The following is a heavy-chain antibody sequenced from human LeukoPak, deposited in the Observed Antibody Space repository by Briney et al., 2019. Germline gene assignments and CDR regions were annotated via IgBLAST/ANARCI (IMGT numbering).Heavy chain of an antibody. J-gene: IGHJ3*02. Sequence: GGSLRLSCAASGFTFSSYAMRWVRQAPGKGLEYVSAISSNGERTYYANSVKGRFIISRDNSKNTLYLQMGSLRPEDMAVYFCARDQGYCSGGICYDDAFDIWGQGTMVTVSS. CDR3: ARDQGYCSGGICYDDAFDI. CDR2: ISSNGERT. CDR1: GFTFSSYA. V-gene: IGHV3-64*01. D-gene: IGHD2-15*01.